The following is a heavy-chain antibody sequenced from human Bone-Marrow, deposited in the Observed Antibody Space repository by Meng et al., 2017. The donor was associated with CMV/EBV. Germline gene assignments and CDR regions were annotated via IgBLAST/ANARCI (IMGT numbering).Heavy chain of an antibody. CDR2: INPNSGGT. J-gene: IGHJ4*02. D-gene: IGHD2-2*01. CDR1: GYTFTGYY. V-gene: IGHV1-2*02. CDR3: ARVPAAMPGVDY. Sequence: QGQLVQAGAEVKKPGASGKVSCKASGYTFTGYYMHWVRQAPGQGLEWMGWINPNSGGTNYAQKFQGRVTMTRDTSISTAYMELSRLRSDDTAVYYCARVPAAMPGVDYWGQGTLVTVSS.